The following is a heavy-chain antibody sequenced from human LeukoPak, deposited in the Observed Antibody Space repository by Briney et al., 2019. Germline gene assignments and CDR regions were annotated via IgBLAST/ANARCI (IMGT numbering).Heavy chain of an antibody. Sequence: PSGTLSLTCAVSGGSISSSNWWSWVRQPPGKGLEWIGEIYHSGSTNYNPSLKSRVTISVDKSKNQFSLKLSSVTAADTAVYYCAREEGGEDPYYFDYWGQGTLVTVSS. CDR1: GGSISSSNW. J-gene: IGHJ4*02. V-gene: IGHV4-4*02. CDR2: IYHSGST. D-gene: IGHD2-21*01. CDR3: AREEGGEDPYYFDY.